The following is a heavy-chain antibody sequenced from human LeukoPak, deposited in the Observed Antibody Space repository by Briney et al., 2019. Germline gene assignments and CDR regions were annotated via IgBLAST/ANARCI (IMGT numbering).Heavy chain of an antibody. J-gene: IGHJ5*02. D-gene: IGHD6-19*01. V-gene: IGHV4-39*01. CDR3: ARRRVRWLRTNWFDP. CDR1: GGSISSSPYY. Sequence: PSETLSLTCTVSGGSISSSPYYWGWIRQPPGKGLEWIGTIYYSGSTYYNPSLKSRVTISVDTSKNQFSLKLSSVTAADTAVYYCARRRVRWLRTNWFDPWGQGTLVTVSS. CDR2: IYYSGST.